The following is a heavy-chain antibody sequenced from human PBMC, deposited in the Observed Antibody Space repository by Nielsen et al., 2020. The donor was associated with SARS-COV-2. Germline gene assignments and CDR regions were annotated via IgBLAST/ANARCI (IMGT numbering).Heavy chain of an antibody. J-gene: IGHJ2*01. Sequence: GESLKIPCEASGFTFNSYDMHWVRRATGKGLEWVSSIDAADDTYYPGSVKGRFTISRENAKNSLYLQMNSLRAGDTAVYYCARGTPYGDFPYWYFDLWGRGTLVTVSS. V-gene: IGHV3-13*01. CDR3: ARGTPYGDFPYWYFDL. CDR2: IDAADDT. CDR1: GFTFNSYD. D-gene: IGHD4-17*01.